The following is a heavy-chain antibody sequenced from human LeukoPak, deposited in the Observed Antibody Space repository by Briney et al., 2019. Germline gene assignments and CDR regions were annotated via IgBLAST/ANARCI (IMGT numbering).Heavy chain of an antibody. CDR3: ARDDRDTMIVVGGNAFDI. J-gene: IGHJ3*02. CDR2: INPSGGST. CDR1: GYTFTSYY. Sequence: ASVKVSCKASGYTFTSYYMHWVRQAPGQGLEWMGIINPSGGSTSYAQKFQGRVTMTRDTSTSTVYMELSSLRSEDTAVYYCARDDRDTMIVVGGNAFDIWGQGTMVTVSS. V-gene: IGHV1-46*01. D-gene: IGHD3-22*01.